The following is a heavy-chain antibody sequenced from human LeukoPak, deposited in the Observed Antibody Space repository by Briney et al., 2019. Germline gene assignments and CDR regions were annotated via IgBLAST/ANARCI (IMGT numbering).Heavy chain of an antibody. CDR2: IYCSGRT. D-gene: IGHD3-10*01. V-gene: IGHV4-39*01. CDR3: ARQTGSGLFSLP. CDR1: GDSISSSNCY. J-gene: IGHJ4*02. Sequence: PSETLFLTCTVSGDSISSSNCYWGWIRQPPGKGREWIGSIYCSGRTYYNAPLKSQLTLSVDTTKHQSALKLSSVPGPDVPGYYCARQTGSGLFSLPGGQGTLVTVSS.